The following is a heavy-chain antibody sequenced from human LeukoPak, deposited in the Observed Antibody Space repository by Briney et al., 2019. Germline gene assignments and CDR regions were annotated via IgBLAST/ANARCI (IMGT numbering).Heavy chain of an antibody. D-gene: IGHD3-10*01. Sequence: SETLSLTCTVSGGSISSYYWSWIRQPPGKGLEWIGYIYYSGSTNYNPSLKSPVTISVDTSNNQFSLRLSSVTAADTAVYYCARHQRITMVRGGSAFDFWGQGTMVTVSS. CDR1: GGSISSYY. CDR3: ARHQRITMVRGGSAFDF. V-gene: IGHV4-59*08. CDR2: IYYSGST. J-gene: IGHJ3*01.